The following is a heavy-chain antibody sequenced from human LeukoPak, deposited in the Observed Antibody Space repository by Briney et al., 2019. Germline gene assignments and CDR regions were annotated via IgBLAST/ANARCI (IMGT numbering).Heavy chain of an antibody. CDR3: ATGPTYYDFWSGPYYFDY. V-gene: IGHV3-48*01. Sequence: PGGSLRLSCAASGFTFSSYSMNWVRQAPGKGLEWVSYISSSSSTIYYADSVKGRFTISRDNAKNSLYLQMNSLRAEDTAVYYCATGPTYYDFWSGPYYFDYWGQGTLVTVSS. CDR2: ISSSSSTI. CDR1: GFTFSSYS. J-gene: IGHJ4*02. D-gene: IGHD3-3*01.